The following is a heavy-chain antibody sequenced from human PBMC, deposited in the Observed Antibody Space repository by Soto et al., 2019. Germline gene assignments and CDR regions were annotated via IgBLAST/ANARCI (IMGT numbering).Heavy chain of an antibody. CDR2: IYYTGST. Sequence: SETLCITCALSGGFMSRGGQSWTWLRQPPGKGVEPLPFIYYTGSTYYNPSLKSRVTLSVDRSKNQFSLNLTSVTAADTAMYFCARAPPGPSPRWDVWGQGTTVTVSS. CDR3: ARAPPGPSPRWDV. J-gene: IGHJ6*01. CDR1: GGFMSRGGQS. D-gene: IGHD3-10*01. V-gene: IGHV4-30-2*01.